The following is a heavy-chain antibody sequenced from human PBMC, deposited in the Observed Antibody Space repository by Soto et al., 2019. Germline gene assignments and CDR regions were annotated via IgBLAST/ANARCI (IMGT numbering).Heavy chain of an antibody. CDR3: AQTLGLAVAGPGRFDL. Sequence: QVQLVQSGAEVKKPGSSVKVSCKASGGTFSNYAISWVRQAPGQGLEWMGGITPFFATANYAQKFQGRVTIPADEAVSTAYMELSRLRSEDTAVYYCAQTLGLAVAGPGRFDLWGRGTLVTVSS. CDR1: GGTFSNYA. V-gene: IGHV1-69*12. CDR2: ITPFFATA. J-gene: IGHJ2*01. D-gene: IGHD6-19*01.